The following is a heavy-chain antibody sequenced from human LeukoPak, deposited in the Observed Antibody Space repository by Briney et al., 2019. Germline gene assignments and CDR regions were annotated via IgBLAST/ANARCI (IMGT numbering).Heavy chain of an antibody. V-gene: IGHV3-7*01. CDR2: IKQDGSEK. D-gene: IGHD3-3*01. Sequence: PGGSLRLSCAASGFTFSSCWMSWVRHTPGKGLEWVANIKQDGSEKYYVDSVKGRFTISRDNAKNSLFLQMNSLRAEDSAVYYCARRNSYDFWSGYYYYHYYYMDVWGNGTTVTVSS. CDR3: ARRNSYDFWSGYYYYHYYYMDV. J-gene: IGHJ6*03. CDR1: GFTFSSCW.